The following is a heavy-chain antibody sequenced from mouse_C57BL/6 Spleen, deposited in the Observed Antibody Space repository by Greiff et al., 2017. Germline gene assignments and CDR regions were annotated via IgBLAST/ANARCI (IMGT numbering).Heavy chain of an antibody. D-gene: IGHD2-3*01. CDR1: GYTFTDYY. CDR3: AAGDGYYVGFAY. J-gene: IGHJ3*01. CDR2: INPNNGGT. V-gene: IGHV1-26*01. Sequence: EVQLQQSGPELVKPGASVKISCKASGYTFTDYYMNWVKQSHGKSLEWIGDINPNNGGTSYNQKFKGKATLTVDKSSSTAYMELRSLTSEDSAVYYCAAGDGYYVGFAYWGQGTLVTVSA.